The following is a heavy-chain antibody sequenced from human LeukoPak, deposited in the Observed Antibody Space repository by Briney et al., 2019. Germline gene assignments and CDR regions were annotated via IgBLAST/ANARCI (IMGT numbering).Heavy chain of an antibody. J-gene: IGHJ3*01. V-gene: IGHV4-59*13. CDR2: RNYNGRT. D-gene: IGHD3-22*01. Sequence: SETLSLTCTVSGDSISSFYWSWIRQPPGKGLEWIGYRNYNGRTYYKPSLQSRVTISVDTSNNYFSLRLTSVTAADTAVYYCARLLDNDSSGDHDTFDVWGQGTMDTVSS. CDR3: ARLLDNDSSGDHDTFDV. CDR1: GDSISSFY.